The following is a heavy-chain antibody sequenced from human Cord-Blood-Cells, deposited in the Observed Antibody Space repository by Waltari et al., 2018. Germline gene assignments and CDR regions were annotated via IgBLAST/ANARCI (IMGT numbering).Heavy chain of an antibody. CDR2: IKQDGREK. Sequence: EVQLVESGGGLVQPGGSLRLSCAASGFTFSSYWMSWVRQAPGKGLEWVANIKQDGREKYYGDFVKGRFTISRDNAKNSLYLQMNSLRAEDTAVYYCASYGSGSYYFDYWGQGTLVTVSS. V-gene: IGHV3-7*01. CDR3: ASYGSGSYYFDY. J-gene: IGHJ4*02. CDR1: GFTFSSYW. D-gene: IGHD3-10*01.